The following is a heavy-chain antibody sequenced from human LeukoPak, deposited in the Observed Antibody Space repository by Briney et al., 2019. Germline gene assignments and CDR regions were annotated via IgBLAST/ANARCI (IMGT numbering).Heavy chain of an antibody. CDR3: APIRPTPH. Sequence: ASVKVSCKASGITFTSYYIHWVRQAPGRGLEWMGKINPSGTITTYAPKYQGRVTVTKDTSTNTVYMELSSLRSDDTAVYYCAPIRPTPHLGQGTLVTVSS. V-gene: IGHV1-46*01. D-gene: IGHD3-3*01. CDR2: INPSGTIT. J-gene: IGHJ1*01. CDR1: GITFTSYY.